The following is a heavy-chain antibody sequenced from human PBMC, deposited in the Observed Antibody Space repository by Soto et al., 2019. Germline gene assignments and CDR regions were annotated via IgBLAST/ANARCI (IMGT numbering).Heavy chain of an antibody. CDR1: GGSISSGGYY. J-gene: IGHJ4*02. CDR2: IYYSGST. Sequence: QVQLQESGPGLVKPSQTLSLTCTVSGGSISSGGYYWSWIRQHPGKGLEWIGYIYYSGSTYYNPSLKSRVTISVDTSKNQFSLKLSSVTAADTAVYYCAREIVDTTADPYYFDYWGQGTLVTVSS. D-gene: IGHD5-12*01. CDR3: AREIVDTTADPYYFDY. V-gene: IGHV4-31*03.